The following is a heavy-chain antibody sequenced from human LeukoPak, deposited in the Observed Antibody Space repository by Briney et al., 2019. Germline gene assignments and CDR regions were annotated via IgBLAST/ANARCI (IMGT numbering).Heavy chain of an antibody. Sequence: ASVKVSCETSGYIFTDYYMHWVRQAPGQGLEWMGWVIPNTGDTRSAQHFKGRVTMTRDTSISTAYMELSGLTSDDTAVYYCATFWSNSHYYFNYWGQGTLVTVSS. CDR2: VIPNTGDT. CDR1: GYIFTDYY. J-gene: IGHJ4*02. CDR3: ATFWSNSHYYFNY. D-gene: IGHD3-3*01. V-gene: IGHV1-2*02.